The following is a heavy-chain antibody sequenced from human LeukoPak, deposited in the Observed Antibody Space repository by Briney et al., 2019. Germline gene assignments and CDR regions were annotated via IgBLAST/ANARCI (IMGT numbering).Heavy chain of an antibody. D-gene: IGHD2-21*01. J-gene: IGHJ4*02. CDR1: GFTDSSNF. CDR2: IYSGGST. Sequence: GGSLRLSCAASGFTDSSNFLSWVRQPPGKGLEWVSDIYSGGSTYYADSVKGRFTISRDNSKNTLYLQMNSLRAEDTAVYYCTRGGGGSFPHYWGQGTLVTVSS. V-gene: IGHV3-53*01. CDR3: TRGGGGSFPHY.